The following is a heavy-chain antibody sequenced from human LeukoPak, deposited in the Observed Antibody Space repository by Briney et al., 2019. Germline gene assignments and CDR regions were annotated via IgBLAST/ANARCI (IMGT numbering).Heavy chain of an antibody. V-gene: IGHV1-46*01. CDR1: GYTFTSYY. D-gene: IGHD3-9*01. J-gene: IGHJ6*03. CDR2: INPSGGST. CDR3: ARGLRYFDWFSPRYYYMDV. Sequence: ASVKVSCKASGYTFTSYYMHWVRQAPGQGLEWMGIINPSGGSTSYAQKFQGRVTITRNTSISTAYMELSSLRSEDTAVYYCARGLRYFDWFSPRYYYMDVWGKGTTVTVSS.